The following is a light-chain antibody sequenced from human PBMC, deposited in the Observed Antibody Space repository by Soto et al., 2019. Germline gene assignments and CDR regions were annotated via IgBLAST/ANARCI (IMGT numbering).Light chain of an antibody. CDR1: SSNVGGFP. CDR2: HNT. J-gene: IGLJ2*01. V-gene: IGLV1-44*01. CDR3: AAWDGSLSGVI. Sequence: QSVLTQPPSASATPGQRVSISCSGGSSNVGGFPVNWYQHLPGTAPKLLLYHNTQRPSGVPDRFSGSKSGTSASLAISGLQPEDEGTYDCAAWDGSLSGVIFGGGTKLTVL.